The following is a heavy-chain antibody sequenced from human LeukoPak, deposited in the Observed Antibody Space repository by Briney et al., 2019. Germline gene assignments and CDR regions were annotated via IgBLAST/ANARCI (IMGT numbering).Heavy chain of an antibody. CDR2: INPNSGGT. J-gene: IGHJ4*02. V-gene: IGHV1-2*02. D-gene: IGHD3-10*01. Sequence: GASVKVSCKVSGYTLTELSMHWVRQAPGQGLEWMGWINPNSGGTNYAQKFQGRVTMTRDTSISTAYMELSRLRSDDTAVYYCARDREDYYGSGSYYNDYWGQGTLVTVSS. CDR1: GYTLTELS. CDR3: ARDREDYYGSGSYYNDY.